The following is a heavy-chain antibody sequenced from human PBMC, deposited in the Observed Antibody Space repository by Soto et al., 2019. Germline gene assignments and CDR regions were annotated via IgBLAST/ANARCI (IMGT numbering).Heavy chain of an antibody. J-gene: IGHJ6*02. CDR2: ISGSGSYT. D-gene: IGHD2-15*01. CDR1: GFTFSSYA. CDR3: AKAIGVGLLLSQYAMDV. V-gene: IGHV3-23*01. Sequence: EVQLLESGGGLVQPGGSLRLSCAASGFTFSSYAMSWVRPAPGKGLEWVSAISGSGSYTYYADSVKGRFTISRDSSKNTLYLQMNSLRAEDTAVYYCAKAIGVGLLLSQYAMDVCGQGTTVTVSS.